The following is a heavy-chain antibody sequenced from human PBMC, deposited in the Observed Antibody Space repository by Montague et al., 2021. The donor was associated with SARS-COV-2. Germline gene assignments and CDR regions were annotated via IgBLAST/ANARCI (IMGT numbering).Heavy chain of an antibody. CDR1: GDSFSDYD. J-gene: IGHJ3*02. Sequence: SETLSLTCGVSGDSFSDYDWTLIRRPTGKGLEWLGEIDHTGRSKYNPSLKSRVTLSLDTSKNRFSLKLTSVTAADTAVYFCARGLVWGATTGFDIWGQGTMVTVSS. V-gene: IGHV4-34*01. D-gene: IGHD1-26*01. CDR3: ARGLVWGATTGFDI. CDR2: IDHTGRS.